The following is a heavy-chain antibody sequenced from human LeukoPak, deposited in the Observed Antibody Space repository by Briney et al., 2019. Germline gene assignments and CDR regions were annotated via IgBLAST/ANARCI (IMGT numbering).Heavy chain of an antibody. CDR2: IYYSGST. CDR3: ARVVRYYYDSSGYSNWFDP. J-gene: IGHJ5*02. CDR1: GGSISSYY. D-gene: IGHD3-22*01. Sequence: PSETLSLTCTVSGGSISSYYGSWIRQPPGKGLEWIGYIYYSGSTNYNPSLKSRVTISVDTSKNQFSLKLSSVTAADTAVYYCARVVRYYYDSSGYSNWFDPWGQGTLVTVSS. V-gene: IGHV4-59*01.